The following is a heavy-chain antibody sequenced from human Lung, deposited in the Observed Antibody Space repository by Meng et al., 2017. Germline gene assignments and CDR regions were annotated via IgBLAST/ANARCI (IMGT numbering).Heavy chain of an antibody. V-gene: IGHV4-4*02. CDR2: IYHSGGT. D-gene: IGHD2-2*01. CDR1: GGSISSSNW. CDR3: ARGLGEAVVPRTMFDY. J-gene: IGHJ4*02. Sequence: VGGRESGPGLVKPSGTLSLTCGVSGGSISSSNWWSWVRQPPGKGLEWIGEIYHSGGTKYNPSLKSRVTISVDKSKNQFSLKLSSVTAADTAVYYCARGLGEAVVPRTMFDYWGQGTLVTVSS.